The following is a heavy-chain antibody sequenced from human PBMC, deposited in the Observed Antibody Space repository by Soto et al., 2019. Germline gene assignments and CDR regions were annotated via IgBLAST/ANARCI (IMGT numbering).Heavy chain of an antibody. J-gene: IGHJ4*02. CDR1: GFTFSSYA. V-gene: IGHV3-23*01. CDR2: ISGSGGST. D-gene: IGHD3-3*01. CDR3: ARDQGYDFWSGYLGSN. Sequence: GGSLRLSCAASGFTFSSYAMSWVRQAPGKGLEWVSAISGSGGSTYYADSVKGRFTISRDNSKNTLYLQMNSLRAEDTAVYYCARDQGYDFWSGYLGSNWGQGTLVTVSS.